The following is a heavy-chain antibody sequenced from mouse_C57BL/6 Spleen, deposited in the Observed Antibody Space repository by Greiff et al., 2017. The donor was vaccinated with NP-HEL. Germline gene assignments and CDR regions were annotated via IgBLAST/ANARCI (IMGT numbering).Heavy chain of an antibody. CDR1: GDTFTSYW. J-gene: IGHJ1*03. V-gene: IGHV1-50*01. D-gene: IGHD4-1*01. CDR2: IDRDDREN. Sequence: VQLQQPGAELVKPGASVKRSCKASGDTFTSYWMQGGKQRHGQGREWIGEIDRDDRENNYNQKFKGKATLTVDTSSSTAYMQLSSLTSEDSAVYYCARLGLGRGRGVWGTGTTVTVSS. CDR3: ARLGLGRGRGV.